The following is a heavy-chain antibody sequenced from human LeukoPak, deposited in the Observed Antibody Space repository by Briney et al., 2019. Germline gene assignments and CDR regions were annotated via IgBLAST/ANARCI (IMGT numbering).Heavy chain of an antibody. Sequence: SETLSLTCAVYGGSFSGYYWSWIRQPPGKGLEWIGEINHSGSTNYNPSLKSRVTISVDTSKNQFSLKLSSVTAADTAVYYCARGRKVVAAWDAFDIWAQGTMVTVSS. V-gene: IGHV4-34*01. CDR1: GGSFSGYY. D-gene: IGHD2-15*01. CDR3: ARGRKVVAAWDAFDI. J-gene: IGHJ3*02. CDR2: INHSGST.